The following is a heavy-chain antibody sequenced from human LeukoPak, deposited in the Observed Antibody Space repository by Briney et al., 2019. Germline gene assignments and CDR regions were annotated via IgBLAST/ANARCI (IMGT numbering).Heavy chain of an antibody. J-gene: IGHJ4*02. D-gene: IGHD6-13*01. CDR3: GRQENRIAAASAGY. CDR2: MYYRGST. Sequence: SETLSLTCILSGDSISSSSSFWGWIRQSPGKGREWLWSMYYRGSTYYSPSLKSRVTISEDTSKNPLSLKLSSVTAADTAVYYCGRQENRIAAASAGYWGQGVLVTVSS. CDR1: GDSISSSSSF. V-gene: IGHV4-39*01.